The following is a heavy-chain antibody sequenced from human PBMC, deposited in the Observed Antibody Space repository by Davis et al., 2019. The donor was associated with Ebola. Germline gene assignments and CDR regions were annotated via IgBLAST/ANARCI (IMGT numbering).Heavy chain of an antibody. D-gene: IGHD6-6*01. J-gene: IGHJ4*02. V-gene: IGHV4-59*01. CDR3: ARATSKSAHFDY. Sequence: PGGSLRLSCTVSGDSITSYYWSWIRQPPGKGLEWIGSIYYSGTTDYNPSLKSRVTISGDTPRKQISLKLTSVTAADTAVYFCARATSKSAHFDYWGQGTLVTVSS. CDR2: IYYSGTT. CDR1: GDSITSYY.